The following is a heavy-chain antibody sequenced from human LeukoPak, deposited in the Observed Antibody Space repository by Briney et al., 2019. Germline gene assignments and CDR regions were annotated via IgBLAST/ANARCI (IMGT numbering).Heavy chain of an antibody. CDR3: AREYSSSWYFDY. CDR1: GFTFSSYW. Sequence: PGGSLRLSCAASGFTFSSYWMHWVRQAPGKGLEWVSSISSSSSYIYYADSVKGRFTISRDNAKNSLYLQMNSLRAEDTAVYYCAREYSSSWYFDYWGQGTLVTVSS. J-gene: IGHJ4*02. V-gene: IGHV3-21*01. D-gene: IGHD6-13*01. CDR2: ISSSSSYI.